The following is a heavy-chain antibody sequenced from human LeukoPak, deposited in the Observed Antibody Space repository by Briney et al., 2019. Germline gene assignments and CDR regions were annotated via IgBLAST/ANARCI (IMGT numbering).Heavy chain of an antibody. Sequence: PGGSLRLSCAASGYTFSNAWMHWVRQAPGKGLVWVSRINGDGSSTTYADSVKGRYTISRDNAKNTLYLQMNSLRAEDTAVYYCARDVQAGPGYWGQGSLVTVSS. CDR3: ARDVQAGPGY. CDR2: INGDGSST. V-gene: IGHV3-74*01. CDR1: GYTFSNAW. J-gene: IGHJ4*02. D-gene: IGHD6-19*01.